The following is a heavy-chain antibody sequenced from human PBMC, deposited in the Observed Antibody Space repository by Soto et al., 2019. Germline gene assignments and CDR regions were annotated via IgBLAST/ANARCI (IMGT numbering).Heavy chain of an antibody. CDR3: VRDLGCISTSCHAHFDF. Sequence: GGSLRLSCAASGFTFSSYAMHWVRQAPGKGLEWVAVISYDGSNKYYADSVKGRFTISRDNSKNTLYLQMNSLRAEDTAVYYCVRDLGCISTSCHAHFDFWGQGTLVTVSS. CDR2: ISYDGSNK. J-gene: IGHJ4*02. D-gene: IGHD2-2*01. CDR1: GFTFSSYA. V-gene: IGHV3-30-3*01.